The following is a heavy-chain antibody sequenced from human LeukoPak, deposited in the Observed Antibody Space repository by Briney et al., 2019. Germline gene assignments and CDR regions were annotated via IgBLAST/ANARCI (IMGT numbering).Heavy chain of an antibody. CDR1: GGSISNNY. CDR3: ARLFSRVGGYWHFDL. D-gene: IGHD3-16*01. V-gene: IGHV4-59*08. Sequence: SETLSLTCSVSGGSISNNYWSWIRQPPGKGLEWIAYMSHSGSTKYNPSLKSRVTIALDTSKNQFSLKLSSVTAADMAVYYCARLFSRVGGYWHFDLWGRGTLVTVSP. CDR2: MSHSGST. J-gene: IGHJ2*01.